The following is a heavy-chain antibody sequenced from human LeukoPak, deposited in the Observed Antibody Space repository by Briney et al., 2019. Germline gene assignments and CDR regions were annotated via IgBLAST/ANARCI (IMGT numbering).Heavy chain of an antibody. CDR2: IYPGDADV. D-gene: IGHD5-24*01. J-gene: IGHJ6*02. Sequence: GEPLKISCKGSGYSFTSYWIGWVRQMPGKGLECMGIIYPGDADVRYSPSFQGEVTMSVDNSISTAYLQWSSLKASDTAMYYCARHRGPTYYYYGMGVWGQGTTVTVSS. V-gene: IGHV5-51*01. CDR1: GYSFTSYW. CDR3: ARHRGPTYYYYGMGV.